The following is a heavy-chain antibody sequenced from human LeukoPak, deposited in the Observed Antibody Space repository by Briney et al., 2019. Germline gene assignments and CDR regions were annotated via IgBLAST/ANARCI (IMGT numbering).Heavy chain of an antibody. CDR3: ARERRVAAADHDAFDI. D-gene: IGHD6-13*01. J-gene: IGHJ3*02. CDR1: GYSFTSYW. V-gene: IGHV5-51*01. Sequence: GESLKISCKGSGYSFTSYWIGWVRQMPGKGLEWMGIIYPGDSDTRYSPSFQGQVTISADKSISTAYLQWSSLKASDTTMYYCARERRVAAADHDAFDIWGQGTTVTVSS. CDR2: IYPGDSDT.